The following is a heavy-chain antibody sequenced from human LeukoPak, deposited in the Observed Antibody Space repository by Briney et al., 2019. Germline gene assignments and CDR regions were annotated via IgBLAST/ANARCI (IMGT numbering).Heavy chain of an antibody. V-gene: IGHV1-2*06. CDR1: GYTFTANY. D-gene: IGHD3-22*01. J-gene: IGHJ6*03. CDR2: IHPKSGGA. Sequence: ASVKVSCKASGYTFTANYIHWVRQAPGQGLEWVGRIHPKSGGANYAQKFRDRVTFTRDTSINTAYMELSALRSDDAAVYYCARAYYDSSGYFGWGTDYYYYYMDVWGEGTTVTISS. CDR3: ARAYYDSSGYFGWGTDYYYYYMDV.